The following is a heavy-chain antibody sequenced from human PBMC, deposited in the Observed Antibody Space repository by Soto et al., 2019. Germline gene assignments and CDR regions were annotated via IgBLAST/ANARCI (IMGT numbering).Heavy chain of an antibody. Sequence: EVQLVESGGGLVQPGRSLRLSCAASGFTFDDHAMHWVRQVPGKGLEWVSAISWNSANIGYADSVKGRFTISRDNAKSTLYLQMNSLRTEDTALYYCSRDFLGREHPFYNDMDVWGQGTTVTVSS. CDR3: SRDFLGREHPFYNDMDV. CDR2: ISWNSANI. CDR1: GFTFDDHA. J-gene: IGHJ6*02. V-gene: IGHV3-9*01. D-gene: IGHD2-21*01.